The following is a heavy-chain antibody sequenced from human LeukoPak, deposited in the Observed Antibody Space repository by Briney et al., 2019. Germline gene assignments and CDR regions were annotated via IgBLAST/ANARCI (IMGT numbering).Heavy chain of an antibody. Sequence: GGSLRLSCAASGFTFSSYSMNWVRQAPGKGLEWVSAISGSGGSKYYEDSVKGRFTISRDNSKNTLYLRMNSLRAEDTAVYYCAKAVMYYYDSSGYPTDYWGQGTLVTVSS. CDR2: ISGSGGSK. J-gene: IGHJ4*02. D-gene: IGHD3-22*01. V-gene: IGHV3-23*01. CDR1: GFTFSSYS. CDR3: AKAVMYYYDSSGYPTDY.